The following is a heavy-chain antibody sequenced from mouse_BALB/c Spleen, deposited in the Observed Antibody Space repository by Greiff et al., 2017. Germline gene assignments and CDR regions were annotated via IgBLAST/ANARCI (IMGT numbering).Heavy chain of an antibody. J-gene: IGHJ3*01. V-gene: IGHV1-54*01. Sequence: VQLQQSGAELVRPGTSVKVSCKASGYAFTNYLIEWVKQRPGQGLEWIGVINPGSGGTNYNEKFKGKATLTADKSSSTAYMQLSSLTSDDSAVYFCARDGDGYYFAYWGQGTLVTVSA. CDR1: GYAFTNYL. CDR2: INPGSGGT. D-gene: IGHD2-3*01. CDR3: ARDGDGYYFAY.